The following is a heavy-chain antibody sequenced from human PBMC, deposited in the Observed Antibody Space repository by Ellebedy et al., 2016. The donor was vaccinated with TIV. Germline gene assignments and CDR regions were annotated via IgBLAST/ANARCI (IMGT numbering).Heavy chain of an antibody. V-gene: IGHV1-18*01. Sequence: ASVKVSCKASGYTFTSYVISWVRQAPGQGLEWMGWISAYNDNTNYAQNLQGRVTMTTDTSTSPAYMELRSLRSDDTAVYYCARDEDCGGDCYSYFDYWGQGTLVTVSS. CDR3: ARDEDCGGDCYSYFDY. J-gene: IGHJ4*02. CDR2: ISAYNDNT. D-gene: IGHD2-21*02. CDR1: GYTFTSYV.